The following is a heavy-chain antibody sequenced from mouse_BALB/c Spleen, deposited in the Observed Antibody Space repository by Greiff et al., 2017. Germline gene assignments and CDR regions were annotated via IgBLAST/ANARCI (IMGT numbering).Heavy chain of an antibody. CDR3: ANRADGFLYYFDY. CDR1: GYSFTGYN. V-gene: IGHV1S135*01. CDR2: IDPYYGGT. Sequence: EVQLQQSGPELVKPGASVKISCTASGYSFTGYNMNWVKQSHGKSLEWIGNIDPYYGGTSYNQKFKGKATLTVDKSSSTAYMQLKSLTSEDSAVYYCANRADGFLYYFDYWGQGTTLTVSS. D-gene: IGHD2-3*01. J-gene: IGHJ2*01.